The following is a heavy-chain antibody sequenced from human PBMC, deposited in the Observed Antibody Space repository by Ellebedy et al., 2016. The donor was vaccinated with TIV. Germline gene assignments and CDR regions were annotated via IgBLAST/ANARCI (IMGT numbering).Heavy chain of an antibody. Sequence: GESLKISCAASGFTFSGYWMHWVRQAQGKGLVWVSGINSDGSSTSYADSGKGRFTISRDNAKNTLYLQMNSLRAEDTAVYYCARVRSRGDFFDSWGQGTLFTVSS. D-gene: IGHD2-21*02. J-gene: IGHJ4*02. CDR2: INSDGSST. CDR1: GFTFSGYW. CDR3: ARVRSRGDFFDS. V-gene: IGHV3-74*01.